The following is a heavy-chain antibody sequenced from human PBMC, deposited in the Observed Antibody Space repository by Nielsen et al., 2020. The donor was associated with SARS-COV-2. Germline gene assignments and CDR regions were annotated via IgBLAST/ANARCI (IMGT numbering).Heavy chain of an antibody. CDR3: ARGTYNFRSYSFSGMDV. CDR2: SNQGGDA. D-gene: IGHD3-3*01. Sequence: SETLSLTCTVYGGSLRGYFWIWLRQPPGKGLEWIGESNQGGDANYSPSLKNRVTISMDTSKMQFSLRLTSVTAADTGTYFCARGTYNFRSYSFSGMDVWGQGTTVIVSS. CDR1: GGSLRGYF. J-gene: IGHJ6*02. V-gene: IGHV4-34*01.